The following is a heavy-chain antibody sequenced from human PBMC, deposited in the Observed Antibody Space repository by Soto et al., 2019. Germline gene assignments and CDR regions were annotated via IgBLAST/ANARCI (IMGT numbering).Heavy chain of an antibody. V-gene: IGHV4-34*01. CDR3: ARSGRASSSSGNDY. J-gene: IGHJ4*02. CDR2: INHSGST. Sequence: QVQLQQWGAGLLKPSETLSLTCAVYGGSFSGYYWSWIRQPPGKGLEWIGEINHSGSTNYNPSLKRRVTISVDTSKNQFSLKLSSVTAADTAVYYCARSGRASSSSGNDYWGQGTLVTVSS. D-gene: IGHD6-6*01. CDR1: GGSFSGYY.